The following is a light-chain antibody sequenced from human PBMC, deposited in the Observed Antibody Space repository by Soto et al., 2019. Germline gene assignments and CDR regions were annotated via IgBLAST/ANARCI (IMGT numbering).Light chain of an antibody. Sequence: DIQMTQSPSSLSASVGDRVTITCRASQSISSYLNWYQQKPGKAPKLLINVASTLQSGVPSRFSGSGSGTDFTLTISSLEPEDFAVYYCQQYGSSPQDTFGQGTKVDIK. CDR1: QSISSY. CDR3: QQYGSSPQDT. V-gene: IGKV1-39*01. CDR2: VAS. J-gene: IGKJ1*01.